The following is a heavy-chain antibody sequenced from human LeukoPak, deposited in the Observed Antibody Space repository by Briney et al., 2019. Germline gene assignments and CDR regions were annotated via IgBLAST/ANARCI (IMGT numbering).Heavy chain of an antibody. J-gene: IGHJ4*02. V-gene: IGHV3-30*03. CDR1: GFTFSSYG. CDR2: ISYDGSNK. CDR3: ARAGPNDHRFDY. D-gene: IGHD1-1*01. Sequence: GGSLRLSCAASGFTFSSYGMHWVRQAPGKGLEWVAVISYDGSNKYYADSVKGRFTISRDNSKNTLYLQMFSLRPEDTAIYYCARAGPNDHRFDYWGQGTLVAVS.